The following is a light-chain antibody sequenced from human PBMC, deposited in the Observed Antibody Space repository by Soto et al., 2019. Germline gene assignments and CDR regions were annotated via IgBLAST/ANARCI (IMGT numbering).Light chain of an antibody. CDR1: QIVSSSY. J-gene: IGKJ2*01. CDR2: GAS. Sequence: EIVLTQSPGTLSLSPGERATLSCRASQIVSSSYLAWYQHNPGQAPRLLIYGASSRATGIPDRFSGSGSGTDFTLTISVLGPEVFAVYCCQQYGFSPPYTFGQGNKLEMK. V-gene: IGKV3-20*01. CDR3: QQYGFSPPYT.